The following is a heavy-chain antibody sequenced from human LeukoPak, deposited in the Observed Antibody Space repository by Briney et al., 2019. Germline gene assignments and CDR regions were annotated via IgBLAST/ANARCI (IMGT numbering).Heavy chain of an antibody. J-gene: IGHJ5*02. Sequence: SETLSLTCTVSGGSLSLYYWTWIRQSAGKGLEWIGRIYSSGTFNYSPSLKSRVSMSVDTSKNQFSLKLSSVTAADTAIYFCARDLRFMGWFDLWGQGSLVIVSS. CDR3: ARDLRFMGWFDL. V-gene: IGHV4-4*07. CDR2: IYSSGTF. CDR1: GGSLSLYY. D-gene: IGHD4-17*01.